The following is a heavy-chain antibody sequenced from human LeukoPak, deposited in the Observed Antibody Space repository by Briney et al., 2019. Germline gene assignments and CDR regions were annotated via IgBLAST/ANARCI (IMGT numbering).Heavy chain of an antibody. V-gene: IGHV4-59*08. CDR2: IYDSGNT. Sequence: SETLSLTCAVSGGSIGRYYWSWIRQPPGKGLEWIAYIYDSGNTNYNPSLKSRVTISVDTSKNQFSLKLSSVTAADTAVYYCARSLYSSGWAQFDYWGQGILVTVSS. J-gene: IGHJ4*02. CDR3: ARSLYSSGWAQFDY. CDR1: GGSIGRYY. D-gene: IGHD6-19*01.